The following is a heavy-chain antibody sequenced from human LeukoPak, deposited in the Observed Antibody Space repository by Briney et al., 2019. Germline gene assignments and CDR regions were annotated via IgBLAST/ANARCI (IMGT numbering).Heavy chain of an antibody. CDR3: AKRDSTSSRPFGY. D-gene: IGHD6-13*01. J-gene: IGHJ4*02. CDR1: GFTFSGYA. V-gene: IGHV3-23*01. CDR2: IGHGRDT. Sequence: GESLRLSCAASGFTFSGYAMSWVRQAPGKGLEWVSTIGHGRDTYYADSVQGRFTISRDDSKNILYLQMNSLRAEDTAIYYCAKRDSTSSRPFGYWGQGTLVTVSS.